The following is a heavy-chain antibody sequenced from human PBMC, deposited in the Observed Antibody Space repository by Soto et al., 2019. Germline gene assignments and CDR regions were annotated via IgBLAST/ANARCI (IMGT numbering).Heavy chain of an antibody. Sequence: PGWSLRLACACSGFTLIDHYIDWVRQAPGKGLEWVGRSRDKAQGYSTAYAASVKGRFTTSRDESQNSVYLQMHSLKTEDTAVYYCTRYTYSNRYSYFGMDVWGHGTTVTVSS. J-gene: IGHJ6*02. D-gene: IGHD4-4*01. CDR2: SRDKAQGYST. CDR3: TRYTYSNRYSYFGMDV. V-gene: IGHV3-72*01. CDR1: GFTLIDHY.